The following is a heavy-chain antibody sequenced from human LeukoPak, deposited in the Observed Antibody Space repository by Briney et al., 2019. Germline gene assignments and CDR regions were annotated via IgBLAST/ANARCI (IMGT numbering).Heavy chain of an antibody. CDR3: ATDISWFDP. V-gene: IGHV4-39*07. Sequence: SETLSLTCTVSGGSISSSSYYWGWIRQPPGKGPEWIGRISASGSTNYAPSLRSRVTMSVDTSKNQFSLKLNSVTAADTAVYYCATDISWFDPWGRGTLVTVSS. CDR1: GGSISSSSYY. J-gene: IGHJ5*02. CDR2: ISASGST.